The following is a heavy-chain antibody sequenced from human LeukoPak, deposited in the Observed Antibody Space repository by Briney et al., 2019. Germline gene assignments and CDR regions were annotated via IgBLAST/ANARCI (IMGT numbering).Heavy chain of an antibody. CDR2: ISSSSSTI. J-gene: IGHJ4*02. CDR3: ARDRTPRGYCSSTSCFGDLDY. Sequence: GGSLRLSCAASGFTFSSYSMSWVRQAPGKGLEWVSYISSSSSTIYYADSVKGRFTISRDNAKNSLYLQMNSLRAEDTAVYYCARDRTPRGYCSSTSCFGDLDYWGQGILVTVSS. D-gene: IGHD2-2*01. V-gene: IGHV3-48*01. CDR1: GFTFSSYS.